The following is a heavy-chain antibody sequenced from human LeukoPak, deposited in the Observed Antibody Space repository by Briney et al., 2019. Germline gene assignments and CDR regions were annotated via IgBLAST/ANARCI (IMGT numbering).Heavy chain of an antibody. V-gene: IGHV1-18*01. CDR3: AKMDSSSWENPFDY. J-gene: IGHJ4*02. D-gene: IGHD6-6*01. CDR2: ISAYNGNT. Sequence: ASVKVSCKASGYTFTSYGISWVRQAPGQGLEWMGWISAYNGNTNYAQKLQGRVTMTTDTSTSTAYMELRSLRSDDTAVYYCAKMDSSSWENPFDYWGQGTLVPVSS. CDR1: GYTFTSYG.